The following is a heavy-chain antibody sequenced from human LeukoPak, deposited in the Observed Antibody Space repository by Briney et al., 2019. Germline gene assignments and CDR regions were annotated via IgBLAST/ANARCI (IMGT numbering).Heavy chain of an antibody. D-gene: IGHD5-12*01. CDR2: INQDGSRK. CDR3: ARLWGDATIFDL. J-gene: IGHJ4*02. V-gene: IGHV3-7*01. CDR1: EFTFSAFW. Sequence: GGSLRLSCTASEFTFSAFWMSWVRQAPGKGLEWVASINQDGSRKHYVDSVKGRFTVSRDNAEKSLYLQTNSLRVEDTALYYCARLWGDATIFDLWGQGTLVTVSS.